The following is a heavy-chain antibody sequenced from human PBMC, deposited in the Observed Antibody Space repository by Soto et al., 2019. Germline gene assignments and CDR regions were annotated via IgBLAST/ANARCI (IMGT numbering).Heavy chain of an antibody. CDR3: ARDQSYRRGWSSVEF. V-gene: IGHV3-33*01. CDR1: GYTFSRYG. Sequence: QVRLVESGGGVVQPGRSLRLSCAASGYTFSRYGIHWVRQAPGKGLEWVAVIGYDGKNEYYADSVKGRFTISRDNSKNTLYVEMKSLRVDDSAVYYCARDQSYRRGWSSVEFWGQGTPVTVSS. CDR2: IGYDGKNE. J-gene: IGHJ4*02. D-gene: IGHD6-19*01.